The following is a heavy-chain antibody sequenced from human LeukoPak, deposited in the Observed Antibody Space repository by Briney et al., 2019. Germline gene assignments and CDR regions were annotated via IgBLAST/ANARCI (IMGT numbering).Heavy chain of an antibody. CDR1: GYSFTSYW. Sequence: PGAPLQISCKGSGYSFTSYWIGWVRQMPGKGLEWMGIIFPGDSGTCYSPSFKSRVTISVDTSHSTAYLQWSSLNASDTAMYYCARQVASIDSDAFDIGGQGTRVTVSS. CDR3: ARQVASIDSDAFDI. J-gene: IGHJ3*02. V-gene: IGHV5-51*01. D-gene: IGHD2-15*01. CDR2: IFPGDSGT.